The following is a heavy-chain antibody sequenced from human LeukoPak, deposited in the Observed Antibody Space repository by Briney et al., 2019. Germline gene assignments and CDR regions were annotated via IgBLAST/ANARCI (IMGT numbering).Heavy chain of an antibody. D-gene: IGHD6-13*01. CDR3: ARDTRYSSSWYRAFDI. CDR1: GYSISSGYY. J-gene: IGHJ3*02. CDR2: IYHSGST. V-gene: IGHV4-38-2*02. Sequence: SETPSLTCTVSGYSISSGYYWGWIRQPPGKGLAWIGSIYHSGSTYYNPSLKSRVTISVDTSKNQFSLKLSSVTAADTAVYYCARDTRYSSSWYRAFDIWGQGTMVTVSS.